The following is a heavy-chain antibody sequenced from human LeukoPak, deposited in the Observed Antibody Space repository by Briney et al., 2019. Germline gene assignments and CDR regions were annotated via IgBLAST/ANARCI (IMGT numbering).Heavy chain of an antibody. V-gene: IGHV1-2*02. CDR1: GYTFTGYY. J-gene: IGHJ5*02. D-gene: IGHD3-22*01. CDR2: INPNSGGT. Sequence: ASVKVSCKASGYTFTGYYMHWVRQAPGQGLEWMGWINPNSGGTNYAQKFQGRVTMTRDTSVSTAYMELSRLRSDDTAVYYCARGAYYYDSSRLNWFDPWGQGTLVTVSS. CDR3: ARGAYYYDSSRLNWFDP.